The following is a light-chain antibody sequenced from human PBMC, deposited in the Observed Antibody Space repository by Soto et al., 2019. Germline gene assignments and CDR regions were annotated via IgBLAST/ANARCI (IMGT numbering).Light chain of an antibody. CDR3: QQRSNCPIT. CDR2: GAS. CDR1: QSVSSY. Sequence: EIVLTQSPTTLSLSPGERATPSCMASQSVSSYLAWYQQKPGQAPRLLIFGASNRATGIPARFSGSGSGTDFTLTISSLEPEDFAVYYCQQRSNCPITFGQGTRLEI. J-gene: IGKJ5*01. V-gene: IGKV3-11*01.